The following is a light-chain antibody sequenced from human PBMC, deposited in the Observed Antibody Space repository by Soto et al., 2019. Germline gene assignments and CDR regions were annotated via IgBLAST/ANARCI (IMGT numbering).Light chain of an antibody. CDR3: CSYAGSSALYV. CDR1: SSDVGGYNL. Sequence: QSALTQPASVSGSPRQSITISCTGTSSDVGGYNLVSWYQQYPGKAPKLLIYEGSRRPPGVSDRFSGSKSGNTASLTISGLQAEDEADYHCCSYAGSSALYVFGSGTKVTVL. J-gene: IGLJ1*01. CDR2: EGS. V-gene: IGLV2-23*01.